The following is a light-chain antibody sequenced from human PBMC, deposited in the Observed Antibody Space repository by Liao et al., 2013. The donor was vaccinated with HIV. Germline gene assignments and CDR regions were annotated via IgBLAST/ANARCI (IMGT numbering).Light chain of an antibody. CDR2: FDS. CDR1: NIGTKN. V-gene: IGLV3-21*01. J-gene: IGLJ1*01. CDR3: QVWDSSDHYV. Sequence: SYELTQPPSVSVAPGKTASVTCGGDNIGTKNVLWYQQKPGQAPVLVIYFDSDRPSGIPERFSGSNSGSTATLTISRVEAGDEADYYCQVWDSSDHYVFGTGTKVTVL.